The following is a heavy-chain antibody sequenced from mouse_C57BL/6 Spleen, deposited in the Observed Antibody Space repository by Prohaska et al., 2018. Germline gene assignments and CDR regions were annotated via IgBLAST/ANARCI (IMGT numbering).Heavy chain of an antibody. CDR3: ASPNWDWYFDV. J-gene: IGHJ1*03. CDR1: GIDFSRYW. V-gene: IGHV4-1*01. CDR2: INPDSSTI. D-gene: IGHD4-1*01. Sequence: EVKLLQSGGGLVQPGGSLKLSCAASGIDFSRYWMSWVRRAPGKGLELSGEINPDSSTINYAPSLKDKFIISRDNAKNTLYLQMSKVRSEDTALYYCASPNWDWYFDVWGTWTTVTVSS.